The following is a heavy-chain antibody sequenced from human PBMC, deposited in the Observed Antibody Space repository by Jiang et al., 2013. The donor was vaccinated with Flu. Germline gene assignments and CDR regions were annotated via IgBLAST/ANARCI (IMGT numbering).Heavy chain of an antibody. CDR1: GFSLSTSGMR. CDR2: IDWDDDK. Sequence: KPTQTLTLTCTFSGFSLSTSGMRVSWIRQPPGKALEWLARIDWDDDKFYSTSLKTRLTISKDTSKNQVVLTMTNMDPVDTATYYCARMVVITKDYYMDVWGKGTTVTVSS. CDR3: ARMVVITKDYYMDV. J-gene: IGHJ6*03. V-gene: IGHV2-70*04. D-gene: IGHD3-22*01.